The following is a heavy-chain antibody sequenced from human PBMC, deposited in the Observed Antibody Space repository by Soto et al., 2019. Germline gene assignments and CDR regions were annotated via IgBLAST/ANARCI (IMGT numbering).Heavy chain of an antibody. J-gene: IGHJ5*02. D-gene: IGHD3-3*01. CDR2: VYSSGGT. CDR1: GGSMSSYY. CDR3: ARGQRFSDWFDP. Sequence: SETLSLTCSVSGGSMSSYYWTWIRQPAGKGLEWIGRVYSSGGTHYNSSLKSRVTISLDTSKNQFSLRLISVTAADTAVYYCARGQRFSDWFDPWGQGTLVTVAS. V-gene: IGHV4-4*07.